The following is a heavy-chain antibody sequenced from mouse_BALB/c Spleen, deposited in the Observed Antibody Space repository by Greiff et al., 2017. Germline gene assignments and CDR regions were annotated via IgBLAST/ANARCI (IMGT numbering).Heavy chain of an antibody. CDR3: ARDYGKPLDY. D-gene: IGHD2-1*01. CDR1: GFTFSSFG. V-gene: IGHV5-17*02. CDR2: ISSGSSTI. Sequence: DVHLVESGGGLVQPGGSRKLSCAASGFTFSSFGMHWVRQAPEKGLEWVAYISSGSSTIYYADTVKGRFTISRDNPKNTLFLQMTSLRSEDTAMYYCARDYGKPLDYWGQGTTLTVSS. J-gene: IGHJ2*01.